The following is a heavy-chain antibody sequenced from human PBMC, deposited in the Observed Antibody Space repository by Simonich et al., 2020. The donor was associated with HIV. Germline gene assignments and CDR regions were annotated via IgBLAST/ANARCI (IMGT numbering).Heavy chain of an antibody. D-gene: IGHD2-2*01. CDR1: GFTFSSYS. CDR2: IISSGSYI. V-gene: IGHV3-21*01. Sequence: EVQLVESGGGLVKPGGSLRLSCAASGFTFSSYSLNWVRQVPGKGLEWVSSIISSGSYIYYADSVKGRFTISRDNAKNSLYLQMNSLRAEDTAVYYCARDGRKGSSTSCSDYWGQGTLVTVSS. CDR3: ARDGRKGSSTSCSDY. J-gene: IGHJ4*02.